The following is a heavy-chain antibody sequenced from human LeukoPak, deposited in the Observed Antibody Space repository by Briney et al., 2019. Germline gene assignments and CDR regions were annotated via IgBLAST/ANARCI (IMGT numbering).Heavy chain of an antibody. CDR1: GYTFTGYY. D-gene: IGHD2-15*01. V-gene: IGHV1-2*06. CDR3: ARGYCSGGSCYSVENWFDP. CDR2: INPNSGGT. J-gene: IGHJ5*02. Sequence: ASVKVSCKAAGYTFTGYYMFWVRQAPGQGLEWTGRINPNSGGTNYAQKVQGRVTMTRDTSISTAYMELSRLRSDDTAVYYCARGYCSGGSCYSVENWFDPWGQGTLVTVSS.